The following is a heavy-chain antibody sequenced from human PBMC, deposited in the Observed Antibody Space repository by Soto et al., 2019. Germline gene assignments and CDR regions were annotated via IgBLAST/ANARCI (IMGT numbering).Heavy chain of an antibody. CDR1: GYSFTGYS. V-gene: IGHV1-46*01. CDR3: AKSFTFGGVIAQFDY. D-gene: IGHD3-16*02. J-gene: IGHJ4*02. CDR2: INPNGGST. Sequence: ASVKVSCKASGYSFTGYSMHWVRQAPGQGLEWMGIINPNGGSTSYAQKFQGRVTMTRDTSTSTVYMELSSLRSEDTAVYYCAKSFTFGGVIAQFDYWGQGTLVTVSS.